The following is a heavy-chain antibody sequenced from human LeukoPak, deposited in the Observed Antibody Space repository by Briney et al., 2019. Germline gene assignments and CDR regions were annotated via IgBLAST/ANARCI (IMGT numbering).Heavy chain of an antibody. CDR3: AGGGVYYGAAFDF. Sequence: GALRLSCAASGFTFRSYGMSWVRQAPGKGLEWVSGINWNGGSTGYSDSVKGRFTISRDNAKNSLYLQMNSRRAEDTALYYCAGGGVYYGAAFDFWGQGTLVTVSS. CDR2: INWNGGST. D-gene: IGHD1-26*01. CDR1: GFTFRSYG. J-gene: IGHJ4*02. V-gene: IGHV3-20*04.